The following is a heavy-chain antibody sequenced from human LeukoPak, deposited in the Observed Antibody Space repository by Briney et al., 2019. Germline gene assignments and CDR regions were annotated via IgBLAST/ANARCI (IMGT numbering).Heavy chain of an antibody. J-gene: IGHJ4*02. CDR2: IYYSGSA. CDR1: GGSISSSSYY. V-gene: IGHV4-39*01. Sequence: SETLSLTCTVSGGSISSSSYYWGWIRQPPGKGLEWIGSIYYSGSAYYNPSLKSRVTMSVDTSKNQFSLRLSSVTAADTAVYSCARHPEGYSYFDYWGQRTLVTVSS. CDR3: ARHPEGYSYFDY. D-gene: IGHD5-18*01.